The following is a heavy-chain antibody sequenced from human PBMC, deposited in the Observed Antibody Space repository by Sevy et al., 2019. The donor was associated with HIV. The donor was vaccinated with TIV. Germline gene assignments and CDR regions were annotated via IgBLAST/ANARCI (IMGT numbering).Heavy chain of an antibody. CDR1: GFTFNNYA. CDR3: AGGRYDSSGSFDAFDI. CDR2: IYGSGGTT. J-gene: IGHJ3*02. Sequence: GGSLRLSCAASGFTFNNYAMNWVRQAPGKGLEWVSTIYGSGGTTYYADSVKGRFTISRDNSNNTLYLQMTSLRAEDTAVYYCAGGRYDSSGSFDAFDIWGQGTMVTVS. D-gene: IGHD3-22*01. V-gene: IGHV3-23*01.